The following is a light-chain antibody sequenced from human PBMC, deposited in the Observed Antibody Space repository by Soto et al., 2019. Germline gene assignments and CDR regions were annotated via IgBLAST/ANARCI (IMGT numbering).Light chain of an antibody. Sequence: DIQMTQSPSSLSASVGDRVTITCRASQGISNFLAWYQQKPGKVPKLLISAASTLQSGVPSRFSGSGSGTDFTLTITSLQPEDVATYYCPKYSSVITFGQGTRLEMK. CDR1: QGISNF. CDR2: AAS. CDR3: PKYSSVIT. V-gene: IGKV1-27*01. J-gene: IGKJ5*01.